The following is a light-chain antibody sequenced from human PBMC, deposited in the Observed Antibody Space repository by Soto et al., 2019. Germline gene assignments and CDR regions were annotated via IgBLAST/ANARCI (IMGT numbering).Light chain of an antibody. Sequence: QSVLTQPASASGTPGQRVTLSCSGSTSNIGSNTVTWYQQLPGTAPELLIYSDNQRPSGVPDRFSGSKSGTSASLAISGLQSEDEADYYCAAWDDSLNAVLFGGGTQLTVL. CDR2: SDN. CDR1: TSNIGSNT. J-gene: IGLJ2*01. V-gene: IGLV1-44*01. CDR3: AAWDDSLNAVL.